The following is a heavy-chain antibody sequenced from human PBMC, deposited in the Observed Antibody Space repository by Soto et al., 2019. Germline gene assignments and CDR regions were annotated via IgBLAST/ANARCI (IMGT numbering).Heavy chain of an antibody. Sequence: GSLRLSCAASGFTVSSNYMSWVRQAPGKGLEWVSVIYSGGSTYYADSVKGRFTISRDNSKNTLYLQMNSLRAEDTAVYYCATTRYFDWLLYFDYWGQGTLVTVSS. CDR2: IYSGGST. CDR1: GFTVSSNY. D-gene: IGHD3-9*01. J-gene: IGHJ4*02. CDR3: ATTRYFDWLLYFDY. V-gene: IGHV3-66*01.